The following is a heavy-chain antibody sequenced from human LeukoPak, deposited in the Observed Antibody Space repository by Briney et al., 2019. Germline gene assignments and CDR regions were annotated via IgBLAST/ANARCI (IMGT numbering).Heavy chain of an antibody. J-gene: IGHJ4*02. Sequence: GGSLRLSCAASGFTFTGYAMSWVRQAPGKGLEWVANIKQDGSEKYYVDSVKGRFTISRDNAKNSLYLQMNSLRAEDTAVYYCARVNDILTGWSYYFDYWGQGTLVTVSS. D-gene: IGHD3-9*01. V-gene: IGHV3-7*01. CDR1: GFTFTGYA. CDR2: IKQDGSEK. CDR3: ARVNDILTGWSYYFDY.